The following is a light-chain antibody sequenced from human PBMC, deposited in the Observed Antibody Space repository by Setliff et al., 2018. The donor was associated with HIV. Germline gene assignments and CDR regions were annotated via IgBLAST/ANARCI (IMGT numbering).Light chain of an antibody. CDR1: NSDVGSYNL. CDR3: CSYAGSSSFQ. V-gene: IGLV2-23*02. J-gene: IGLJ2*01. CDR2: EDN. Sequence: QSALTQPASVSGSPGQSTTITCTGTNSDVGSYNLVSWYQLHPGKAPKLIIYEDNKRPSGVSNRFSGSKSGNTASLTISGLQAEDEADYHCCSYAGSSSFQFGGGTKVTVL.